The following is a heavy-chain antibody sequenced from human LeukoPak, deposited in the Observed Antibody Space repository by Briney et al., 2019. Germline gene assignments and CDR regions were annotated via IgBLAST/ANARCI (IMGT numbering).Heavy chain of an antibody. Sequence: GGSLRLSCAASGFTFSSCDMNRVRQAPGKGPEWVSGISTSGAGTYYADSVKGRFASSRENSKSTLYLQMNSLRVEDTAVYYCAKGIYDGSGHNIDYWGQGTLVTVSS. CDR2: ISTSGAGT. V-gene: IGHV3-23*01. D-gene: IGHD3-22*01. CDR1: GFTFSSCD. CDR3: AKGIYDGSGHNIDY. J-gene: IGHJ4*02.